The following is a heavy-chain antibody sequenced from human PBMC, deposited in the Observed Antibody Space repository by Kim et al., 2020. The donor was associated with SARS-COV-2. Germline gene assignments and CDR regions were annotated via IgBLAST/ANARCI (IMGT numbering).Heavy chain of an antibody. V-gene: IGHV4-59*01. J-gene: IGHJ4*02. D-gene: IGHD3-16*01. CDR2: IYYSGST. CDR3: VREIRQSFSD. Sequence: SETLSLTCTVSGGSISSYYWSWIRQPPGKGLEWIGYIYYSGSTNYNPSLKSRVTISVDTSKNQFSLKLSSVTAADTAVYYCVREIRQSFSDGGQGTLVTV. CDR1: GGSISSYY.